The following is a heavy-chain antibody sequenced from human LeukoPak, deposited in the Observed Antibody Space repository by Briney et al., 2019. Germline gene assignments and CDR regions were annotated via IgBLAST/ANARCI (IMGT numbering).Heavy chain of an antibody. Sequence: GGSQRLSCAASGFTFSDYYMSWIRQAPGKGLGWVSYISSSGSTIYYADSVKGRFTISRDNAKNSLYLQMNSLRAEDTAVYYCASFSRYSYGLFDYWGQGTLVTVSS. V-gene: IGHV3-11*01. CDR1: GFTFSDYY. D-gene: IGHD5-18*01. CDR3: ASFSRYSYGLFDY. CDR2: ISSSGSTI. J-gene: IGHJ4*02.